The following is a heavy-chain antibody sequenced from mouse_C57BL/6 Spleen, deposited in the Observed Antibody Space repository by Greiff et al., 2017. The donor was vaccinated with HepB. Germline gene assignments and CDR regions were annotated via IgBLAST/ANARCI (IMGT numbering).Heavy chain of an antibody. CDR3: ARGPLYYDYDWYFDV. CDR1: GYTFTDYN. V-gene: IGHV1-22*01. J-gene: IGHJ1*03. CDR2: INPNNGGT. Sequence: VQLKQSGPELVKPGASVKMSCKASGYTFTDYNMHWVKQSHGKSLEWIGYINPNNGGTSYNQKFKGKATLTVNKSSSTAYMELRSLTSEDSAVYYCARGPLYYDYDWYFDVWGTGTTVTVSS. D-gene: IGHD2-4*01.